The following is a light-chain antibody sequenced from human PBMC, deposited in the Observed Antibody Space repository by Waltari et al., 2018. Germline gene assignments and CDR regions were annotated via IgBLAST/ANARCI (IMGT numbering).Light chain of an antibody. CDR2: YAS. CDR1: HDISDY. CDR3: QQHDNPPFT. V-gene: IGKV1-33*01. J-gene: IGKJ2*01. Sequence: DIQMTQSPSSLSASVGDTVTITCQANHDISDYPNWYQQKPGKAPNLLISYASHLEAGVPSRFSGSGYGTDFTFTISSLQPEDFATYYCQQHDNPPFTFGQGTKLEIK.